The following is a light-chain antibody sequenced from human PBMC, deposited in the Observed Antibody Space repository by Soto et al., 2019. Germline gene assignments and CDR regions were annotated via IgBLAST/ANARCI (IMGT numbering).Light chain of an antibody. J-gene: IGKJ1*01. Sequence: DIVLTQSPGTLSLSPGERATLSCRASQSVSSYLAWYQHRPGQAPRLLIYDASSRATDIPDRFSGSGSGTDFTLTISRLEPEDFALYYCQQYESSPRTFGQGTKVEIK. CDR2: DAS. V-gene: IGKV3-20*01. CDR3: QQYESSPRT. CDR1: QSVSSY.